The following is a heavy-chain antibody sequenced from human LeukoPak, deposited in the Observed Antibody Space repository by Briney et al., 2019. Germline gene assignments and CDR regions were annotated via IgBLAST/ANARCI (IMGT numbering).Heavy chain of an antibody. V-gene: IGHV1-24*01. J-gene: IGHJ5*02. CDR1: GYTLTELS. Sequence: ASVKVSCKVSGYTLTELSMHWVRQAPGKGLEWMGGFDPEDGETIYAQKFQGRVTMTEDTSTDTAYMELSSLRSEDTAVYYCARDDYTYYDILTGYNWFDPWGQGTLVTVSS. CDR2: FDPEDGET. D-gene: IGHD3-9*01. CDR3: ARDDYTYYDILTGYNWFDP.